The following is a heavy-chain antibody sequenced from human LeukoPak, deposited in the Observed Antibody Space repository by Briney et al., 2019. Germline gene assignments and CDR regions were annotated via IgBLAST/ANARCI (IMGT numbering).Heavy chain of an antibody. CDR3: ARDYYDSSGYYNY. Sequence: ASVKVSCRASGYTFTGYYMHWVRQAPGQGLEWMGRINPNSGGTNYAQKFQGRVTMTRDTSISTAYMELSRLRSDDTAVYYCARDYYDSSGYYNYWGPGTLVTVSS. V-gene: IGHV1-2*06. D-gene: IGHD3-22*01. CDR1: GYTFTGYY. J-gene: IGHJ4*02. CDR2: INPNSGGT.